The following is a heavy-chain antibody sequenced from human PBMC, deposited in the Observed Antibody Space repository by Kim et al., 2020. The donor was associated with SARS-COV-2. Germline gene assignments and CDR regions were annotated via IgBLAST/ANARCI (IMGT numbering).Heavy chain of an antibody. V-gene: IGHV3-74*01. Sequence: GGSLRLSCAASGFTLSSHWMHWVRQAPGKGLVWVSRVNSDGGTTNYADSVKGRFTISRDNAKNTLYLQINSLTAEDTAVYYCARGGGYCSGPSCFRYWYLDLWGRGTLVTVSS. CDR3: ARGGGYCSGPSCFRYWYLDL. CDR1: GFTLSSHW. D-gene: IGHD2-15*01. J-gene: IGHJ2*01. CDR2: VNSDGGTT.